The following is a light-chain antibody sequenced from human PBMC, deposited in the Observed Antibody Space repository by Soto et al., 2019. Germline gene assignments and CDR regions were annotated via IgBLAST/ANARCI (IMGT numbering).Light chain of an antibody. CDR3: AAWDDSLSGVV. CDR2: SND. Sequence: QSVVTQPPSVSGTPGQRVTIFCSGRRSNIGSNLVYWYQQLPGTAPKLLFFSNDQRPSGVPDRFSGSRSGTSASLAISGLRSEDEGDYYCAAWDDSLSGVVFGGGTKLTVL. J-gene: IGLJ2*01. V-gene: IGLV1-47*02. CDR1: RSNIGSNL.